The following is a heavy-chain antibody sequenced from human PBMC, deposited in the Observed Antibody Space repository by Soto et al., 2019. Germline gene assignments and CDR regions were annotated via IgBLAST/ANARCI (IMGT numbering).Heavy chain of an antibody. J-gene: IGHJ4*02. CDR3: ARGGYSSSRYYFDY. Sequence: EVQLVETGGGLIQPGGSLRLSCAASGFTVSSNYMSWVRQAPGKGLEWVSVIYSGGSTYYADSVKGRFTISRDNSKNTLYLQMNSLRAEDTAVYYCARGGYSSSRYYFDYWGQGTLVTVSS. CDR2: IYSGGST. V-gene: IGHV3-53*02. CDR1: GFTVSSNY. D-gene: IGHD6-13*01.